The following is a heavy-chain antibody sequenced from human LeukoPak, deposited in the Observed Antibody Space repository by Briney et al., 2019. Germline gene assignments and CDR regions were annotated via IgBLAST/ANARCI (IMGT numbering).Heavy chain of an antibody. CDR3: ARSDDLIYFDY. V-gene: IGHV3-7*03. J-gene: IGHJ4*02. D-gene: IGHD3-3*01. Sequence: PGGSLRLSCAASGFTLSNSWMTWVRQAPGKGLEWVANIKEDGSEIYYVDSVKGRFSISRDTANNSVYLQMNSLRAEDTAVYYCARSDDLIYFDYWGQGTLVTVSS. CDR2: IKEDGSEI. CDR1: GFTLSNSW.